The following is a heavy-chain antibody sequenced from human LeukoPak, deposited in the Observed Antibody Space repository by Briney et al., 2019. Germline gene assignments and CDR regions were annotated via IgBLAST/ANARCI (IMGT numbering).Heavy chain of an antibody. Sequence: GAPLLISSVSAGITIRSNYMTGGRRAPGKGGEGVSLLYSCCSAHYSHSVLRKFTISIHNSNHTLYLHMNSLRAEDTAMFYCARSKLERGPFDFWGRGTMLTVSS. CDR2: LYSCCSA. CDR3: ARSKLERGPFDF. J-gene: IGHJ3*01. V-gene: IGHV3-66*01. CDR1: GITIRSNY. D-gene: IGHD4-23*01.